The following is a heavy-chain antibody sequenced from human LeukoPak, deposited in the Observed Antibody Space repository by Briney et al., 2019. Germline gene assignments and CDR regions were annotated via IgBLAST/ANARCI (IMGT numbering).Heavy chain of an antibody. CDR2: VYPADSDN. CDR3: ARHVTGMTTAATV. D-gene: IGHD2-15*01. J-gene: IGHJ4*02. Sequence: GESLKISCKGSGYNFTNYWIAWVRQMPGKGLEWMGIVYPADSDNTYSPSFQGQDTISVGKSISTAYLQWSRLKASDTAMYYCARHVTGMTTAATVWGQGTLVSVSS. V-gene: IGHV5-51*01. CDR1: GYNFTNYW.